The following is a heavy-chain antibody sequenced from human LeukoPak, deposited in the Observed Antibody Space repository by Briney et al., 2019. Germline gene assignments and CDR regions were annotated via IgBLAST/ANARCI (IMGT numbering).Heavy chain of an antibody. D-gene: IGHD3-22*01. CDR3: ASGIYYDSSGYYGAFDI. J-gene: IGHJ3*02. V-gene: IGHV4-4*02. CDR2: IYHSGST. Sequence: SETLSLTCAVSGGSISSSNWWSWVRQPPGKGLEWIGDIYHSGSTYYNPSLKSRVTISVDTSKNQFSLKLSSVTAADTAVYYCASGIYYDSSGYYGAFDIWGQGTMVTVSS. CDR1: GGSISSSNW.